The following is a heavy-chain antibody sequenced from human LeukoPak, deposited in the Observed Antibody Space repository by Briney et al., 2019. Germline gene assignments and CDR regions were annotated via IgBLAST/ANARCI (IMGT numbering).Heavy chain of an antibody. CDR3: APYCSSTSCAD. CDR2: INHSGST. J-gene: IGHJ4*02. Sequence: SETLSLTCAVYGRSFSGYYWSWIRQPPGKGLEWIGEINHSGSTNYNPSLKSRVTISVDTSKNQFSLKLSSVTAADTAVYYCAPYCSSTSCADWGQRTLVTVSS. V-gene: IGHV4-34*01. CDR1: GRSFSGYY. D-gene: IGHD2-2*01.